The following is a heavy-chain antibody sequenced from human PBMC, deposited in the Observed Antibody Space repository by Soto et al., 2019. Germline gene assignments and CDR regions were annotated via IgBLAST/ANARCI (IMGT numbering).Heavy chain of an antibody. J-gene: IGHJ3*02. V-gene: IGHV3-13*04. CDR3: ARGSTMFRGVILDAFDI. D-gene: IGHD3-10*01. Sequence: EVQLVESGGGLVQPGGSLRLSCAASGFTFSSYDMHWVRQATGKGLEWVSAIGTAGDTYYPGSVKGRFTISRENAKNSLYLKINTRRAGDTAVYYWARGSTMFRGVILDAFDIWGKGTMVTVPS. CDR2: IGTAGDT. CDR1: GFTFSSYD.